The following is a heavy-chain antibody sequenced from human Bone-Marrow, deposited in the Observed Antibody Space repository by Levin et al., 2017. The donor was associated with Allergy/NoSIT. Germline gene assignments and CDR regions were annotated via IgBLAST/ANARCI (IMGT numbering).Heavy chain of an antibody. CDR3: ARGGFYGSGSYSD. V-gene: IGHV3-20*04. CDR1: GFNFREYG. D-gene: IGHD3-10*01. J-gene: IGHJ4*02. Sequence: RPGGSLRLSCAASGFNFREYGMSWVRQAPGKGLEWVSGLHWNGRTTNSADSVKGRFTISRDNTKDSLYLQMDNLRVEDTAFYYCARGGFYGSGSYSDWGQGTLVTVSS. CDR2: LHWNGRTT.